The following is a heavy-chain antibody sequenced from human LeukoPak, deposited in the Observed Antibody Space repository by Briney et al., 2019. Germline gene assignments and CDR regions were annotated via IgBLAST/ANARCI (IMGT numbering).Heavy chain of an antibody. J-gene: IGHJ3*02. CDR2: IKQDGSEK. Sequence: GGSLRLSCAASGFTFSSYWMSWVRQAPGKGLEWVANIKQDGSEKYYVDSVKGRFTISRDNAKNSPYLQMNSLRAEDTAVYYCARDRVYYDSIFPDAFDIWGQGTMVTVSS. CDR1: GFTFSSYW. CDR3: ARDRVYYDSIFPDAFDI. V-gene: IGHV3-7*01. D-gene: IGHD3-22*01.